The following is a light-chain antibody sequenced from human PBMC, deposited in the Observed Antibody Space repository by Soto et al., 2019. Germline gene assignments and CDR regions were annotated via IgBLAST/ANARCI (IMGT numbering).Light chain of an antibody. CDR3: QQSYSTSWT. CDR2: AAS. J-gene: IGKJ1*01. CDR1: QSIRSY. Sequence: DIEVTHSPSSLSASVGHRVTITCLASQSIRSYLNWYQQKPGKAPKLLIYAASSLQSGVPSRFSGSGSGTDFTLTISSLQPEDFATYYCQQSYSTSWTFGQGTKVDIK. V-gene: IGKV1-39*01.